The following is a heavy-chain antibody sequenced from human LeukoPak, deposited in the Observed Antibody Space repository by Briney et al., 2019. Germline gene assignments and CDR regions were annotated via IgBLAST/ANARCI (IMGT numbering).Heavy chain of an antibody. CDR3: ATVAPSGNWFDP. Sequence: SETLSLTCTVSGGSIGSYYWSWIRQPPGKGLEWIGYIYYNGSTNYNPSLKSRVTISVDTSKNQFSLILSSVTAADTAVYYCATVAPSGNWFDPWGQGTLVTISS. CDR2: IYYNGST. V-gene: IGHV4-59*01. D-gene: IGHD1-1*01. CDR1: GGSIGSYY. J-gene: IGHJ5*02.